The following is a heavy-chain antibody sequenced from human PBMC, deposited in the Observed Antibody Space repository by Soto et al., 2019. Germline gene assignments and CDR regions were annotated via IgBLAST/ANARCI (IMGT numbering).Heavy chain of an antibody. J-gene: IGHJ6*03. CDR1: GFTFSSYS. CDR3: ARVAGQGDYYYMAV. CDR2: ISSSSSYI. Sequence: GGSLRLSCAASGFTFSSYSMNWVRQAPGKGLEWVSSISSSSSYIYYADSVKGRFTISRDNAKNSLYLQMNSLRAEDTAVYYCARVAGQGDYYYMAVWGKGTTVTVSS. V-gene: IGHV3-21*01.